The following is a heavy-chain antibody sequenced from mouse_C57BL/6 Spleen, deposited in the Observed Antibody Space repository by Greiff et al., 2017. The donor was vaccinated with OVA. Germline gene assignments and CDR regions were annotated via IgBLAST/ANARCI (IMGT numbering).Heavy chain of an antibody. J-gene: IGHJ2*01. Sequence: EVKLMESAGGLVQPGSSMKLSCTASGFTFSDYYMAWVRQVPEKGLEWVANINYDGSSTYYLDSLKSRFIISRDNAKNILYLQMSSLKSEDTATYYCARVDSSGPFDYWGQGTTLTVSS. CDR2: INYDGSST. CDR1: GFTFSDYY. CDR3: ARVDSSGPFDY. V-gene: IGHV5-16*01. D-gene: IGHD3-2*02.